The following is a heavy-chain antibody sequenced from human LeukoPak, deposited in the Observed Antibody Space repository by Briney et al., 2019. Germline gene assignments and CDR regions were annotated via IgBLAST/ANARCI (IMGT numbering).Heavy chain of an antibody. CDR3: ARAYYDLWSGYSSLDNGFDS. J-gene: IGHJ4*02. V-gene: IGHV5-51*01. CDR1: GYNFNNYW. CDR2: LYSGDSDT. Sequence: GESLKISCKGSGYNFNNYWIGWVRQMPGKGLGWVGILYSGDSDTTYSPSFQGQVTISADKSISTAYLQWSSLKASDTAMYYCARAYYDLWSGYSSLDNGFDSWGQGTLVTVSS. D-gene: IGHD3-3*01.